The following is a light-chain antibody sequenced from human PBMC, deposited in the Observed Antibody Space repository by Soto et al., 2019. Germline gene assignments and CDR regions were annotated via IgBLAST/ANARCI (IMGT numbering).Light chain of an antibody. V-gene: IGKV3-15*01. CDR1: QSISSN. CDR3: QQYNNWTPWT. J-gene: IGKJ1*01. CDR2: GAS. Sequence: DIVMTQSPATLSVSPGERATFSCRASQSISSNLAWYQQKPGQAPRLLIYGASTRASDIPARFSGSGSGTEFTLTISSLQSEDFAVYYCQQYNNWTPWTFGQGTKVDIK.